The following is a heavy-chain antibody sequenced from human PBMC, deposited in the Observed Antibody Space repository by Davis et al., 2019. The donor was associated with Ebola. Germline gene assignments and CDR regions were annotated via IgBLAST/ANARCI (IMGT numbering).Heavy chain of an antibody. Sequence: SVKVSCKASGDTFRTYTVAWVRQAPGQGLEWMGGIIPVFGTTDYAPRFQGRVTITADESTSTAYLELTSLRSDDTAVYYCARTYSGSRIIMDVWGKGTTVTVSS. CDR3: ARTYSGSRIIMDV. CDR2: IIPVFGTT. D-gene: IGHD6-13*01. CDR1: GDTFRTYT. V-gene: IGHV1-69*13. J-gene: IGHJ6*04.